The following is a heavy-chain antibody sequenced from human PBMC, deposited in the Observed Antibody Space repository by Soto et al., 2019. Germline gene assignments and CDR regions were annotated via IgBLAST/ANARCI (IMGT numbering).Heavy chain of an antibody. Sequence: QVQLVQSGAEVKKPGASVKVSCKASGYTFTSYYMHWVRQAPGQGLEWMGIINPSCGSTSYAQKFQGRVTMTMDTSTSTVYMELSSMRSEDTAVYYCARYYGDYGPRYYFDYWGQGTLVTVSS. D-gene: IGHD4-17*01. CDR1: GYTFTSYY. CDR2: INPSCGST. J-gene: IGHJ4*02. CDR3: ARYYGDYGPRYYFDY. V-gene: IGHV1-46*01.